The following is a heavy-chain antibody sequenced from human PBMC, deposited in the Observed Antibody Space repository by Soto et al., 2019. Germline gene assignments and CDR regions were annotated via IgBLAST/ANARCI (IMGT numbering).Heavy chain of an antibody. CDR2: VYTVGST. CDR3: ARSPQTHSYAQFDS. V-gene: IGHV4-4*07. J-gene: IGHJ4*02. D-gene: IGHD3-16*01. CDR1: GGSLSNYY. Sequence: QVQLQESGPRLVKPSETLSLTCTVSGGSLSNYYWSWIRQPAGKGLEWLGRVYTVGSTNYNPSLKRRVTMSIDTSKNQFSLRLTSVTAADTAVYFCARSPQTHSYAQFDSWGQGSLVTVSS.